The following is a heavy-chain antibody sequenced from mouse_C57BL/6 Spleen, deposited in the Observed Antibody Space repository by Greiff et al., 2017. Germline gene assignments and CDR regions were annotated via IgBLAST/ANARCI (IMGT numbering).Heavy chain of an antibody. CDR2: ISSGGDYI. D-gene: IGHD1-1*01. V-gene: IGHV5-9-1*02. CDR1: GFTFSSYA. J-gene: IGHJ4*01. CDR3: TRDRDYYGSSYGAMEC. Sequence: EVQRVESGEGLVKPGGSLKLSCAASGFTFSSYAMSWVRQTPGKRLEWVAYISSGGDYIYYADTVKGRFTISRDNARNTLYLQMSSLKSEDTALYYCTRDRDYYGSSYGAMECWGKGTSVTVSS.